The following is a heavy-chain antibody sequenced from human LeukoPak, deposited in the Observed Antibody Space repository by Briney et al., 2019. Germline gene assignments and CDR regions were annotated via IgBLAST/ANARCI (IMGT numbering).Heavy chain of an antibody. CDR2: ISVYNGNT. CDR3: ARLPPRRGILTATDYYYMDV. Sequence: ASVKVSFKASGYTFTSYGISWVRQAPGQGLEWMGGISVYNGNTNYAQKLQGRVTMTTDTSTSTAYMELRSLRSDDTDVYYCARLPPRRGILTATDYYYMDVWGKGTTVTVSS. V-gene: IGHV1-18*01. CDR1: GYTFTSYG. D-gene: IGHD3-9*01. J-gene: IGHJ6*03.